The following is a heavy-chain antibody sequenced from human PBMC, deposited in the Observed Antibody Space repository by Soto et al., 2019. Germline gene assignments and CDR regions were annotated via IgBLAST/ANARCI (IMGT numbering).Heavy chain of an antibody. D-gene: IGHD3-10*01. V-gene: IGHV1-69*02. Sequence: QVQLVQSGAEVKKPGSSVRVSCKASGDIFSNYTISWVRQAPGQGLEWMGRIIPILDVANYPLRFQGRVTITADKSMSTVYMELSSLRSEDTAIYYCARVKTDSGSYEGDYYMDGWGKGTTVTVSS. CDR3: ARVKTDSGSYEGDYYMDG. J-gene: IGHJ6*03. CDR1: GDIFSNYT. CDR2: IIPILDVA.